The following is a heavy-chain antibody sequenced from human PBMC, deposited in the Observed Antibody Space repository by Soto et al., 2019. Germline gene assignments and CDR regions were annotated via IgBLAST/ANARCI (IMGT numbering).Heavy chain of an antibody. D-gene: IGHD3-3*01. V-gene: IGHV3-74*01. CDR1: GFTFSTYW. J-gene: IGHJ4*02. Sequence: EVQLVESGGGLVQPGGSLRLSCAASGFTFSTYWMHWVRQVPGKGLVWVSHIDNDGISTTYADSVKGRFTISRDNAKHTLYLQMNSLRAEDKAVYYCVRDDFWLGIDYWGLGTLVTVSS. CDR2: IDNDGIST. CDR3: VRDDFWLGIDY.